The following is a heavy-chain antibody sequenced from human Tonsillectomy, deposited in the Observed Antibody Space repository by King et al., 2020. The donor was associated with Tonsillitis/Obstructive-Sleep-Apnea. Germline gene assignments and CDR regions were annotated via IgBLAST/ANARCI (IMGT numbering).Heavy chain of an antibody. Sequence: VQLVESGGGVVQPGRSLRLSCAASGFTFSSYAMHWVRQAPGTGLEWVAVISYDGSNKYYADSVKGRFTISRDNSKNTLYLQMNSLRAEDTAGYYCARAGGGAYDFWSGNDYCFDMDVWGKGTTVTVSS. CDR3: ARAGGGAYDFWSGNDYCFDMDV. CDR1: GFTFSSYA. CDR2: ISYDGSNK. D-gene: IGHD3-3*01. V-gene: IGHV3-30*01. J-gene: IGHJ6*03.